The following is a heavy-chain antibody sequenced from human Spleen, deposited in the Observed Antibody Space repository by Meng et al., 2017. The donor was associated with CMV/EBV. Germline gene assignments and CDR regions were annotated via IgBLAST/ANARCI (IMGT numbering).Heavy chain of an antibody. CDR1: FSSYA. D-gene: IGHD3-22*01. Sequence: FSSYAMHWVRQAPGKGLEWMAVISYDGSNQYYADSVKGRFTLSRDNSKNTLYLQMNSLRAEDTAVYYCARVDPANYYESSGFYGPLDYWGQGTLVTVSS. V-gene: IGHV3-30*04. CDR3: ARVDPANYYESSGFYGPLDY. J-gene: IGHJ4*02. CDR2: ISYDGSNQ.